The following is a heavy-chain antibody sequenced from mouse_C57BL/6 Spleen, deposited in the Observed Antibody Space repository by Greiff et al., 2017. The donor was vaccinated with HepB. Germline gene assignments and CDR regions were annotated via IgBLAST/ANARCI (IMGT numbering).Heavy chain of an antibody. D-gene: IGHD3-2*02. V-gene: IGHV1-52*01. CDR2: IDPSDSET. Sequence: VKLQQPGAELVRPGSSVKLSCKASGYTFTSYWMHWVKQRPIQGLEWIGNIDPSDSETHYNQKFKDKATLTVDKSSSTAYMQLSSLTSEDSAVYYCARRDSSGYVYWGQGTTLTVSS. CDR3: ARRDSSGYVY. CDR1: GYTFTSYW. J-gene: IGHJ2*01.